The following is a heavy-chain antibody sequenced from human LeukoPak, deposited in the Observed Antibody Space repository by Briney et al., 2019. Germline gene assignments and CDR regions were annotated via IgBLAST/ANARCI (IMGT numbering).Heavy chain of an antibody. CDR3: ARDPGQFTIFGVVNDAFDI. V-gene: IGHV3-7*05. D-gene: IGHD3-3*01. J-gene: IGHJ3*02. Sequence: PGGSLRLSCAASGFTFNRYWMSWVRQAPGKGLEWVANIKEDGREKYYIDSVKGRFTISRDNAKNSLYLQMNSLRADDTAVYYCARDPGQFTIFGVVNDAFDIWGQGTMVTVSS. CDR2: IKEDGREK. CDR1: GFTFNRYW.